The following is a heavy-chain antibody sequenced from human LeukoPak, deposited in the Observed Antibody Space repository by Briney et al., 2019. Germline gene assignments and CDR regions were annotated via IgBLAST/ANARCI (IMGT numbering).Heavy chain of an antibody. V-gene: IGHV3-48*02. CDR3: ARGYCSGGSCYPLDAFDI. J-gene: IGHJ3*02. CDR1: GYPFSSYS. CDR2: ISVSGGVR. D-gene: IGHD2-15*01. Sequence: GGSLRLSCVASGYPFSSYSMNWIRQAPGKGLEWVSYISVSGGVRSYADSVKGRFTISRDDARNSLYLQMNSLKDEDTAVYYCARGYCSGGSCYPLDAFDIWGQGTMVTVSS.